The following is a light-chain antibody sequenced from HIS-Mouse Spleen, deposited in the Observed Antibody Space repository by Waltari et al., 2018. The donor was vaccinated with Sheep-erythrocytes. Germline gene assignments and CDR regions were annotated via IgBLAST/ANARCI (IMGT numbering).Light chain of an antibody. CDR1: RGMSSW. Sequence: IQMTQSPSSVSASVGDRVTTPCRASRGMSSWLAWYQQKPGKAPKLLIYVASNLQSGVPSRFSGSGSGTDFTLTISSLQPEDVATYYCQQANSFPITFGQGTRLEIK. CDR3: QQANSFPIT. V-gene: IGKV1-12*01. J-gene: IGKJ5*01. CDR2: VAS.